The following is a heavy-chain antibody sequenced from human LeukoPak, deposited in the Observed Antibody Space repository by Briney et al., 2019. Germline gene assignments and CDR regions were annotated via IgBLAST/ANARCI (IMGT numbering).Heavy chain of an antibody. J-gene: IGHJ4*02. D-gene: IGHD3-22*01. CDR3: AREIASSGYLFDY. CDR2: IYFSGTT. Sequence: SETLSLTCTVSGGSVSSNYWGWIRQPAGKGLEWIGRIYFSGTTYYNPSLKSRVTMSVDTSRNQFSLKLSSVTAADTAVYSCAREIASSGYLFDYWGQGALVTVSS. V-gene: IGHV4-4*07. CDR1: GGSVSSNY.